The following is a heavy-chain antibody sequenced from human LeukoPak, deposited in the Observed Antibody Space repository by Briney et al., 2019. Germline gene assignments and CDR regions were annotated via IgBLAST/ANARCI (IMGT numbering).Heavy chain of an antibody. Sequence: GGSLRLSCEASGLTFQRYGVSWVRQAPGKGLEWVSNISGSGGGTHYASSVKDRAAISRDNSKNTVYLQINGLRAEDTAVYFCAKCDENYYSMDVWGRGTTVTVSS. V-gene: IGHV3-23*01. CDR1: GLTFQRYG. D-gene: IGHD2-21*02. CDR2: ISGSGGGT. J-gene: IGHJ6*03. CDR3: AKCDENYYSMDV.